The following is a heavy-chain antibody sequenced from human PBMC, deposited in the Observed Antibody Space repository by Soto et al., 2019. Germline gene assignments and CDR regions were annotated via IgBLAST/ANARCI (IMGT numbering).Heavy chain of an antibody. D-gene: IGHD6-6*01. Sequence: EVQLLESGGGLVQPGGSLRLSCAASGLTPSDSAMSWVRQAPGKGLEWVSAISGAGGSTYYADSVKGRFTISRDNFKKMMYLQMDSLRVEDTAVYYWAKFLAAPSRNGTYGMDVWGQGTTVIVSS. CDR3: AKFLAAPSRNGTYGMDV. CDR2: ISGAGGST. CDR1: GLTPSDSA. V-gene: IGHV3-23*01. J-gene: IGHJ6*02.